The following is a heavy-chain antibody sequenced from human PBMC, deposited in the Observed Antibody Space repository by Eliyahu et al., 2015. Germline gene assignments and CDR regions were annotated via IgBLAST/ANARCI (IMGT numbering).Heavy chain of an antibody. V-gene: IGHV1-18*01. Sequence: QVQLVQSGAEVXKPGASVKVSCKAXGYTFXSYXXSWVRQAPGQGLEWMXXISAYNGNTNYAQKLQGRVTMTTDTSTSTAYMELRSLRSDDTAVYYCARDLAPRQAIRVVGAFDIWGQGTMVTVSS. J-gene: IGHJ3*02. CDR2: ISAYNGNT. CDR1: GYTFXSYX. CDR3: ARDLAPRQAIRVVGAFDI. D-gene: IGHD1-26*01.